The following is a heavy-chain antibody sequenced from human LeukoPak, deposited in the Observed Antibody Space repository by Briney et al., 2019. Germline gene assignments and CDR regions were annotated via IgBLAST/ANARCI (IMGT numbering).Heavy chain of an antibody. D-gene: IGHD4-23*01. CDR3: ARTQLTTVVTPYMGIFDY. CDR1: GYSFTGYY. J-gene: IGHJ4*02. V-gene: IGHV1-69*13. CDR2: IIPIFGTA. Sequence: SVKVSCKTSGYSFTGYYIHWVRQAPGQGLEWMGGIIPIFGTANYAQKFQGRVTITADESTSTAYMELSSLRSEDTAVYYCARTQLTTVVTPYMGIFDYWGQGTLVTVSS.